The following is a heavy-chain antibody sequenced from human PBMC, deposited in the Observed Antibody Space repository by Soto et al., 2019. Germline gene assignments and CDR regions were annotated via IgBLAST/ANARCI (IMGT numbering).Heavy chain of an antibody. Sequence: GGSLRLSCAASGFTFRSCAMGWVRQAPGKGLEWVSDIIDSGASTYYADSVKGRFTISRDNSENTLYLQMTSLRAEDTAVYYCTLQEYDTTGYYYFDYWGQGTQVTVSS. J-gene: IGHJ4*02. CDR3: TLQEYDTTGYYYFDY. V-gene: IGHV3-23*01. D-gene: IGHD3-22*01. CDR2: IIDSGAST. CDR1: GFTFRSCA.